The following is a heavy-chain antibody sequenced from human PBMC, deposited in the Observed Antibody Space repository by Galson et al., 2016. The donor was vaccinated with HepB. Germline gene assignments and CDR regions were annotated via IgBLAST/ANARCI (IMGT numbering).Heavy chain of an antibody. CDR3: AKAATPVFYYHGMDV. J-gene: IGHJ6*02. Sequence: SLRLSCAGSGFILSGSVIHWVRQAPGKGLEWVSAIDSSGHSTYYTDSVTGRFTISRVNSKNTLYLQMNSLRYEDTAVYYCAKAATPVFYYHGMDVWGQGTTVTVSS. V-gene: IGHV3-23*01. CDR1: GFILSGSV. CDR2: IDSSGHST.